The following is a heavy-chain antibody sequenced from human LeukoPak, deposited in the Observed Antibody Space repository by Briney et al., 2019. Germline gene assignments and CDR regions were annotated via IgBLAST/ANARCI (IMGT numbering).Heavy chain of an antibody. CDR2: ISSSSSYI. Sequence: GGSLRLSCAASGFTLSSYSMNWVRQAPGKGLEWVSSISSSSSYIYGADSVKGRFTISRDNAKNSLYLQMNSLRAEDTAVYYCAELGITMIGGVWGKGTTVTISS. V-gene: IGHV3-21*01. CDR3: AELGITMIGGV. CDR1: GFTLSSYS. J-gene: IGHJ6*04. D-gene: IGHD3-10*02.